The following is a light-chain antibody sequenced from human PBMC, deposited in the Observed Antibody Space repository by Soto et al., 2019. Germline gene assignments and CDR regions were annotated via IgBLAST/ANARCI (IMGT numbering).Light chain of an antibody. J-gene: IGLJ3*02. CDR2: EVS. Sequence: QSALTQPASVSGSPGQSITISCTGTSSDLGSNNYVSWFQQRPGKAPTLIIYEVSNRPSGVSTHFSGSKSGYTASLTISGLLPEDEAEYYCSSYTTTTRLFGGGTKLTVL. CDR3: SSYTTTTRL. CDR1: SSDLGSNNY. V-gene: IGLV2-14*01.